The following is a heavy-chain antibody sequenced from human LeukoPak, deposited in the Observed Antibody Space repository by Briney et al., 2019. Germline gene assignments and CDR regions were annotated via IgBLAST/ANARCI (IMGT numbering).Heavy chain of an antibody. CDR3: ARIRYCSSTSCYPDEYYFDY. CDR2: ISSSSSYI. CDR1: GFTFSSYS. D-gene: IGHD2-2*01. J-gene: IGHJ4*02. V-gene: IGHV3-21*01. Sequence: PGGSLRLSCAASGFTFSSYSMNWVRQAPGKGLEWVSSISSSSSYIYYADSVKGRFTISRDNAKNSLYLQMNSLRAEDTAVYYCARIRYCSSTSCYPDEYYFDYWGQGTLVTVSS.